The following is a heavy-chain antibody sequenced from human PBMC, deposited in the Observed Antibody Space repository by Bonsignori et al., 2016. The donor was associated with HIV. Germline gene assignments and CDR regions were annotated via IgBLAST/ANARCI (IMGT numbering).Heavy chain of an antibody. CDR1: GFTFSSYW. D-gene: IGHD4/OR15-4a*01. CDR3: ASRGEVGAMVPFDY. Sequence: GGSLRLSCAASGFTFSSYWMSWVRQAPGKGLEWVANIKQDGSEKYYVDSVKGRFTISRDNAKNSLYLQMNSLRAEDTAVYHCASRGEVGAMVPFDYWGQGTLVTVSS. V-gene: IGHV3-7*03. J-gene: IGHJ4*02. CDR2: IKQDGSEK.